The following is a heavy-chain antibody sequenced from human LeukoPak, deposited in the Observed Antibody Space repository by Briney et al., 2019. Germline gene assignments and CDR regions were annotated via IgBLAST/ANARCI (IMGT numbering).Heavy chain of an antibody. CDR3: ARSKGIQLWFSYYFDY. CDR2: IYYSGST. CDR1: GGSISSSSYY. J-gene: IGHJ4*02. V-gene: IGHV4-39*07. Sequence: SETLSLTCTVSGGSISSSSYYWGWIRQPPGKGLEWIGSIYYSGSTYYNPSLKSRVTISVDTSKNQFSLKLSSVTAADTSVYYCARSKGIQLWFSYYFDYWGQGTLVTVSS. D-gene: IGHD5-18*01.